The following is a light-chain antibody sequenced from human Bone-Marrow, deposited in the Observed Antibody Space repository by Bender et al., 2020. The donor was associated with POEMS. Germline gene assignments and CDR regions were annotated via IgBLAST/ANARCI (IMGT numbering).Light chain of an antibody. Sequence: QSALTQPPSVSGSPGQSVTISCTGSSSDVGRYNRVSWYQQPPGTAPKLIIYEVRDRPSGVPDRFSGSKSGNTASLTISGLQAEDEADYYCSSYTSRDTLVFGGGTRLTVL. CDR3: SSYTSRDTLV. CDR1: SSDVGRYNR. J-gene: IGLJ2*01. V-gene: IGLV2-18*02. CDR2: EVR.